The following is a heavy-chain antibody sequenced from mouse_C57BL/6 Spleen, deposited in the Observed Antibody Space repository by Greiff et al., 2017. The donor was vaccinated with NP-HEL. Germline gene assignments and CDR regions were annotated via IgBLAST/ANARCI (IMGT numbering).Heavy chain of an antibody. V-gene: IGHV1-52*01. CDR1: GYTFTSYW. D-gene: IGHD1-1*01. CDR2: IDPSDSET. Sequence: QVQLQQPGAELVRPGSSVKLSCKASGYTFTSYWMHWVKQRPIQGLEWIGNIDPSDSETHYNQKFKDKATLTVDKSSSTAYMQLSSLTSEDSAVYYCASNGSREDWFAYWGQGTLVTDSA. J-gene: IGHJ3*01. CDR3: ASNGSREDWFAY.